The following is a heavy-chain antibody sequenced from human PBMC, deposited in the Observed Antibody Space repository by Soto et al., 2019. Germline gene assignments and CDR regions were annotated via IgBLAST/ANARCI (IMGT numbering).Heavy chain of an antibody. Sequence: QVQLQESGPGLVKPSETLSLTCTVSGGSMSRYYWSWIRQPPGQGLEWIGYIYYSGSTNYYPSLKSRVTISVDTSKKQFSLTLSYVTAADTAVYYCASWGVYGNSTSGFGRWCDPWGQGILVTVSS. D-gene: IGHD2-2*01. CDR1: GGSMSRYY. J-gene: IGHJ5*02. CDR3: ASWGVYGNSTSGFGRWCDP. V-gene: IGHV4-59*08. CDR2: IYYSGST.